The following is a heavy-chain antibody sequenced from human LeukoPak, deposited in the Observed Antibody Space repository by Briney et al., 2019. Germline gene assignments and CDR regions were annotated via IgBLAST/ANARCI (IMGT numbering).Heavy chain of an antibody. V-gene: IGHV4-30-2*01. CDR1: GVSISITGYS. D-gene: IGHD1-26*01. J-gene: IGHJ4*02. CDR3: PREGGKSGPYYFDY. Sequence: PSETLSLTCAVSGVSISITGYSWSWIRQPPGKGLEWIGYIYHSGNSYYNPSLKSRVTMSVDGSKTQFSLRLNSVTAADTALYYCPREGGKSGPYYFDYWAQEPLVT. CDR2: IYHSGNS.